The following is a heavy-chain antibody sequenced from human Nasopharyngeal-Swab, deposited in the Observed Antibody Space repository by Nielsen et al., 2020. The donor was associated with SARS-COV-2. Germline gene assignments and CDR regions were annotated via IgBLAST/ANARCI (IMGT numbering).Heavy chain of an antibody. CDR3: ARDLSGSSDFYYYGMDV. J-gene: IGHJ6*02. Sequence: ASVKVSCKASGYTFTSYDINWVRQATGQGLEWMGWMNPNSGNTGYAQKFQGRVTMTRNTSISTAYMELSRLRSDDTAVYYCARDLSGSSDFYYYGMDVWGQGTTVTVSS. CDR2: MNPNSGNT. D-gene: IGHD3-10*01. V-gene: IGHV1-8*01. CDR1: GYTFTSYD.